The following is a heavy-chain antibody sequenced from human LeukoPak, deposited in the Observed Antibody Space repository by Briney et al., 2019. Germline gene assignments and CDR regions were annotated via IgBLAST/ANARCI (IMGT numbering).Heavy chain of an antibody. Sequence: GGSLRLSCAASGFTFSSYGMHWVRQAPGKGLGWVASISYDGSEIYYGDSVKGRFTNSRDNSKNTLYLQMNSLRAGDTAVYYCAKDREGRGYNYGSYFDYWGQGTLVTVPS. CDR3: AKDREGRGYNYGSYFDY. CDR2: ISYDGSEI. V-gene: IGHV3-30*18. D-gene: IGHD5-18*01. CDR1: GFTFSSYG. J-gene: IGHJ4*02.